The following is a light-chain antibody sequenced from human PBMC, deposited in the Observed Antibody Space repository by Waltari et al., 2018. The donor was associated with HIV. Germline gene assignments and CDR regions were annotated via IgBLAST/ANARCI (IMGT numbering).Light chain of an antibody. CDR1: SSDFGGNNY. J-gene: IGLJ1*01. V-gene: IGLV2-14*01. CDR3: SSYTSSSTLYV. CDR2: EVS. Sequence: QSALTQPPSVSGSPGQSITISCTGTSSDFGGNNYVPWYQQHPGKAPKLIIYEVSNRPSGVSNRFSGSKSGNTASLTISGLQAEDEADYYCSSYTSSSTLYVFGTGTKVTVL.